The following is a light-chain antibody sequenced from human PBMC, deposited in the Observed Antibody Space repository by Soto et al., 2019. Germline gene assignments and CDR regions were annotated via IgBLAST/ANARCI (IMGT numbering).Light chain of an antibody. CDR3: QQYNNWPRT. CDR2: GVS. CDR1: QSVSTS. V-gene: IGKV3-15*01. Sequence: EIVMTQSPATLSVSPGDRANLSCRASQSVSTSMAWYQQKPGQATRLLMYGVSTRATGIPARFSGSGSGTEFTLTIYSLQSEDFAVYYCQQYNNWPRTFGQGTKVDIK. J-gene: IGKJ1*01.